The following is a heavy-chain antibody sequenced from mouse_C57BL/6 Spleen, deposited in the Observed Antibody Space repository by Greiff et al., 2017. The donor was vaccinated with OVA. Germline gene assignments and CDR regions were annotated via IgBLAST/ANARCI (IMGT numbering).Heavy chain of an antibody. V-gene: IGHV3-6*01. CDR2: ISYDGSN. Sequence: EVQRVESGPGLVKPSQSLSLTCSVTGYSITSGYYWNWIRQFPGNKLEWMSYISYDGSNNYNPSLKNRISITRDTSKNQFFLKLNSVTTEDTATYYCARGGDYDDYWGQGTTLTVSS. CDR3: ARGGDYDDY. D-gene: IGHD2-4*01. J-gene: IGHJ2*01. CDR1: GYSITSGYY.